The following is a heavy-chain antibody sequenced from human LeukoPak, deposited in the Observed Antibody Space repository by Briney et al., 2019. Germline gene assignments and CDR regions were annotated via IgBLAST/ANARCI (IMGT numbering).Heavy chain of an antibody. J-gene: IGHJ6*03. V-gene: IGHV3-23*01. D-gene: IGHD1-26*01. CDR2: ISGSGGST. Sequence: GGSLRLSCTASGFTFSSYGMSWVRQAPGKGLEWVSAISGSGGSTYYADSVKGRFTISRDNSKNTLYLQMNSLRAEDTAVYYCAKTVGATPYYYYMDVWGKGTTVTISS. CDR3: AKTVGATPYYYYMDV. CDR1: GFTFSSYG.